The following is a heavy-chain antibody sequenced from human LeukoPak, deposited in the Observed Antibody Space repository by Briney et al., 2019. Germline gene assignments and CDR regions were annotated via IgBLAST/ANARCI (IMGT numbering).Heavy chain of an antibody. CDR2: IGAQSGNT. V-gene: IGHV1-18*01. Sequence: ASVKVSCKTSTYTFTNYGINWVRQAPGQGLEWMGWIGAQSGNTNYAQKFQGRLTMTTDTSTNTAYMELRSLTPGDTAMYYCARGLSCSGNTCYAAHFDSWGQGTLVTVSS. CDR3: ARGLSCSGNTCYAAHFDS. J-gene: IGHJ4*02. D-gene: IGHD2-15*01. CDR1: TYTFTNYG.